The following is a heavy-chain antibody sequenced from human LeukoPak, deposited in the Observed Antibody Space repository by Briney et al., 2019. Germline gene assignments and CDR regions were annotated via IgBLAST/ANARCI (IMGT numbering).Heavy chain of an antibody. Sequence: SETMSLTCAVYSGSLSGYYWSWIRQPPGKGLEWIGGINHSGSTNYNPTLKSRVTISVDTSKHQFSLKLSSVTAADTAVYYCARGVYSSYCDYWGQGTLVSVSS. D-gene: IGHD6-19*01. CDR3: ARGVYSSYCDY. V-gene: IGHV4-34*01. CDR1: SGSLSGYY. J-gene: IGHJ4*02. CDR2: INHSGST.